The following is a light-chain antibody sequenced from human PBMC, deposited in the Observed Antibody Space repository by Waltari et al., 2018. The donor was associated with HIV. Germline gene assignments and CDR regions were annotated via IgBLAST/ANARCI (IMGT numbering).Light chain of an antibody. CDR3: QQRYNWPAIT. J-gene: IGKJ5*01. CDR1: QSVNSY. V-gene: IGKV3-11*01. Sequence: EIVLTQSPATLSLSPGERATLSCRASQSVNSYLARYQQKPGQAPRLLISDASNRATGTPARFSGSGSGTDFTLTISSLEPEDFAVYYCQQRYNWPAITFGQGTRLEIK. CDR2: DAS.